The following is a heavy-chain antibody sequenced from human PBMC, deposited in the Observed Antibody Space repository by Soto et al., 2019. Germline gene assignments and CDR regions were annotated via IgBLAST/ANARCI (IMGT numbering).Heavy chain of an antibody. CDR3: ASGALGIAARPVYYYGMDV. CDR1: GGTFSSYA. Sequence: VASVKVSCKASGGTFSSYAISWVRQAPGQGLEWMGGIIPIFGTANYAQKFQGRVTITADESTSTAYMELSSLRSEDTAVYYCASGALGIAARPVYYYGMDVWGQGTTVTVSS. V-gene: IGHV1-69*13. J-gene: IGHJ6*02. CDR2: IIPIFGTA. D-gene: IGHD6-6*01.